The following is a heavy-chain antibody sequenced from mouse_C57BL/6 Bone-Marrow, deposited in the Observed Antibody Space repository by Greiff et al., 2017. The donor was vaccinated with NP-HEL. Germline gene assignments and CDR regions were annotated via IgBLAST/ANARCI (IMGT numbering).Heavy chain of an antibody. CDR2: INPNNGGT. CDR3: ARGDGYWEGDY. J-gene: IGHJ4*01. V-gene: IGHV1-26*01. Sequence: VQLQQSGPELVKPGASVKISCKASGYTFTDYYMNWVKQSHGKSLEWIGDINPNNGGTSYNQKFKGKATLTVDKSSSTASMELPSLPSEDSAVYYCARGDGYWEGDYWGQGTSVTVSS. CDR1: GYTFTDYY. D-gene: IGHD2-3*01.